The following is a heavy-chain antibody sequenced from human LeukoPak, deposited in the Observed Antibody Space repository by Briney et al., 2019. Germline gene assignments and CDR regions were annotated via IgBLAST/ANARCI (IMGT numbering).Heavy chain of an antibody. V-gene: IGHV3-30-3*01. J-gene: IGHJ4*02. CDR2: ISYDGSNK. CDR3: ARDEVGVWGSYPH. CDR1: GFTFSSYA. D-gene: IGHD3-16*02. Sequence: GRSLRLSCAASGFTFSSYAMHWVRQAPGKGLEWVAVISYDGSNKYYAYSVKGRFTISRDNSKNTLYLQMNSLRAEDTAVYYCARDEVGVWGSYPHWGQGTLVTVSS.